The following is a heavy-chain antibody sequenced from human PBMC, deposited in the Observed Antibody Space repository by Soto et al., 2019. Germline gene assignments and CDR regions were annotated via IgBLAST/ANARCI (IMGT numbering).Heavy chain of an antibody. CDR1: GFTFSSYA. CDR2: ISGSGGST. CDR3: EKHPTIVVAIRGYYFDY. D-gene: IGHD3-22*01. V-gene: IGHV3-23*01. Sequence: GESLKISCAASGFTFSSYAMSWVRQAPGKGLEWVSAISGSGGSTYYADSVKGRFTISRDNSKNTLYLQMNSLRAEDTAVYYCEKHPTIVVAIRGYYFDYWGQGTLVTVSS. J-gene: IGHJ4*02.